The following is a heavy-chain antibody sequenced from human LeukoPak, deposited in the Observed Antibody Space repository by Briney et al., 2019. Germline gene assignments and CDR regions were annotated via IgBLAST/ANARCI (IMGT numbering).Heavy chain of an antibody. CDR2: IIPILGIA. CDR1: GGTFSSYA. V-gene: IGHV1-69*04. J-gene: IGHJ5*02. CDR3: ARDLPYCSSTSCYYPNWFDP. Sequence: ASVKVSCKASGGTFSSYAISWVRQAPGQGLEWMGRIIPILGIANYAQKFQGRVTITADKSTSTAYMELSSLRSEDTAVYYCARDLPYCSSTSCYYPNWFDPWGQGTLVTVSS. D-gene: IGHD2-2*01.